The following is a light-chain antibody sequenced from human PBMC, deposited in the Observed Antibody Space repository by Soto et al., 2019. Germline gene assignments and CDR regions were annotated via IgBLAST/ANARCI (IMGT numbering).Light chain of an antibody. CDR1: QSVRSY. Sequence: EIVLAQSPATLSLSPGXRATLSCRASQSVRSYLAWYRQKPGQAPRLLIYDASNRATGIPARFSGSGSGTDFTLTISSLEPEDFAVYYCQQRSNWPLLTFGGGTKVDIK. J-gene: IGKJ4*01. V-gene: IGKV3-11*01. CDR3: QQRSNWPLLT. CDR2: DAS.